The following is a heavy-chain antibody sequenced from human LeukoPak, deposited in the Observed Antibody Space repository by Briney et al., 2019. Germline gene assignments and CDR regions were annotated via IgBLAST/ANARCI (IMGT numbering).Heavy chain of an antibody. CDR3: ASTRGVPKDM. CDR2: ISGSGGST. CDR1: GFTFSSYA. Sequence: PGGSLRLSCAASGFTFSSYAMSWVRQAPGKGPEWVSAISGSGGSTYYVDSVKGRFTISRDNSKNTLYLQMNSLRAEDTAVYYCASTRGVPKDMWGQGTLVTVSS. V-gene: IGHV3-23*01. D-gene: IGHD3-10*01. J-gene: IGHJ4*02.